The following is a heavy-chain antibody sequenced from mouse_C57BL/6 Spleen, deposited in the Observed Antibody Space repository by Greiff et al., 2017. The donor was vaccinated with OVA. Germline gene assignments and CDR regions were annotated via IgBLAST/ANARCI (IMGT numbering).Heavy chain of an antibody. Sequence: VQLQQSGPELVKPGASVKMSCKASGYTFTDYNMHWVKQSHGKSLEWIGYINPNNGGTSYNQKFKGKATLTVNKSYSTAYMELRSLTSEDSAVYYCARRYDGYWYFDVWGTGTTVTVSS. CDR1: GYTFTDYN. CDR3: ARRYDGYWYFDV. V-gene: IGHV1-22*01. J-gene: IGHJ1*03. D-gene: IGHD2-12*01. CDR2: INPNNGGT.